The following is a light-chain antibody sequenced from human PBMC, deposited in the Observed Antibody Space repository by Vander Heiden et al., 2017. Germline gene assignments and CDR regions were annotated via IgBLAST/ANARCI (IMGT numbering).Light chain of an antibody. CDR3: QQYDSYPWT. CDR2: AAS. CDR1: QGISSY. V-gene: IGKV1-8*01. J-gene: IGKJ1*01. Sequence: AIRRTQSPYSFSASTGDGVTSTCRPSQGISSYLAWYQQKPGKAPKLLIYAASSLQSGVPSRFSGSGSGTDFTLTISCLQSEDFATYYCQQYDSYPWTFGQGTKVEIK.